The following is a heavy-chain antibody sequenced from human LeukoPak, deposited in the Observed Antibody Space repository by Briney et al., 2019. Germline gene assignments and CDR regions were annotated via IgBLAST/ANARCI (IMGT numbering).Heavy chain of an antibody. CDR3: AKLYSSGWSNHMDV. D-gene: IGHD6-19*01. J-gene: IGHJ6*03. Sequence: GGSLRLSCAASGFTFSSYAMSWVRQAPGKGLEWVSAISGSGGSTYYADSVKGRFTISRDNSKNTLYLQMNSLRAEDTAVYYCAKLYSSGWSNHMDVWGKGTTVTVSS. V-gene: IGHV3-23*01. CDR2: ISGSGGST. CDR1: GFTFSSYA.